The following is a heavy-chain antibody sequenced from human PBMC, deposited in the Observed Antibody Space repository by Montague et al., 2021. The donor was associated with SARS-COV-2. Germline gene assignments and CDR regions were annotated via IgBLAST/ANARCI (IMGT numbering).Heavy chain of an antibody. CDR3: ARERRVVATGSHYGMDV. J-gene: IGHJ6*02. CDR2: ISSSSRDI. Sequence: SRRFSWAASGFIFSDNYMSWIRQAPGKGLEWVSYISSSSRDIKYADSVKGRFTISRDNVESSLYLQMNSLRGEDTAVYYCARERRVVATGSHYGMDVWGPGTTVIVSS. CDR1: GFIFSDNY. D-gene: IGHD5-12*01. V-gene: IGHV3-11*05.